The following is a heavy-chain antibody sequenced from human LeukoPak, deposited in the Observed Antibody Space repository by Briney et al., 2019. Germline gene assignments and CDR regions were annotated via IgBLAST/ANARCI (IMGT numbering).Heavy chain of an antibody. J-gene: IGHJ4*02. CDR1: GGSFSGYY. D-gene: IGHD3-10*01. Sequence: PSETLSLTCAVYGGSFSGYYWSWIRQPPGKGLEWIGEINHSGSTNYSPSLKSRVTISVDTSKNQFSLKLSSVTAADTAVYYCARTGEYYGSGSYDYWGQGTLVTVSS. V-gene: IGHV4-34*01. CDR3: ARTGEYYGSGSYDY. CDR2: INHSGST.